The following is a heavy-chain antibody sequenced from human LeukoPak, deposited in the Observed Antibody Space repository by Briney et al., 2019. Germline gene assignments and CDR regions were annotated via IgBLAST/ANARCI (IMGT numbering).Heavy chain of an antibody. Sequence: GGSLRLSCAASGIAVSDTYMTWVRQAPGKGLGWISVIYATGNTYYADSVKGRFTISRDNSKNTVYLQMNSLRPEDTAVYYCVRENVILSEGDYFDYWGQGTLVAVSS. CDR2: IYATGNT. J-gene: IGHJ4*02. D-gene: IGHD5/OR15-5a*01. V-gene: IGHV3-66*01. CDR1: GIAVSDTY. CDR3: VRENVILSEGDYFDY.